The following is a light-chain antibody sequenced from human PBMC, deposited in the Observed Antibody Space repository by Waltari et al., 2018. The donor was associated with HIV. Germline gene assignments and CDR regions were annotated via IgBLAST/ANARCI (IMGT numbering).Light chain of an antibody. Sequence: SYELTQPPSVSVSPGQTASITCSGNKLGGKYASWYQQKPGQSPVLVIYQDNKRPSGIPGRVSGSNSGNTATLTISGTQTMDEADYYCQAWDSATGVFGGGTNLTVL. V-gene: IGLV3-1*01. CDR2: QDN. CDR1: KLGGKY. CDR3: QAWDSATGV. J-gene: IGLJ2*01.